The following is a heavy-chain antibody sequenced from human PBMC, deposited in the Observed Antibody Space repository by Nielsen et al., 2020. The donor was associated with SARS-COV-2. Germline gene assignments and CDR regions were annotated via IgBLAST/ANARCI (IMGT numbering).Heavy chain of an antibody. D-gene: IGHD1-14*01. CDR3: AKGFYGRRVAPGAFDI. CDR1: GFTFSSYG. Sequence: GGSLRLSCAASGFTFSSYGMHWVRQAPGKGLEWVAVIWYDGSNKYYADSVKGRFTISRDNSKNTLYLQMNSLRAEDTAVYYCAKGFYGRRVAPGAFDIWGQGTMVTVSS. V-gene: IGHV3-30*02. CDR2: IWYDGSNK. J-gene: IGHJ3*02.